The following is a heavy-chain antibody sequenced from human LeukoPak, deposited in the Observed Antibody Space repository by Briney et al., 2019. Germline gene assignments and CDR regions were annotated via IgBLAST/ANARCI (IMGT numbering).Heavy chain of an antibody. CDR1: GFTSSSYS. Sequence: GGSLRLSCAASGFTSSSYSMNWVRQAPGKGLEWVGVIWHDGSNKFYADSVKGRFTISRDNSKNTLYLQMNSLRAEDTAVYYCARYASGSGPDYWGQGTLVTVSS. V-gene: IGHV3-33*08. CDR2: IWHDGSNK. J-gene: IGHJ4*02. D-gene: IGHD3-10*01. CDR3: ARYASGSGPDY.